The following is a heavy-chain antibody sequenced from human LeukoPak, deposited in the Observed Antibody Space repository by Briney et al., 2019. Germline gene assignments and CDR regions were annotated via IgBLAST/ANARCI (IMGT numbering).Heavy chain of an antibody. Sequence: GGSLRLSCSASGFTFSTLAMHWVRQAPGKGLEWVAVLSGDGSNKYYADSVKGRFTISRDNSKNTLYLQMNSLRAEDTAVYYCAKEGVTMVRGVSILWYGMDVWGQGTTVTVSS. D-gene: IGHD3-10*01. CDR3: AKEGVTMVRGVSILWYGMDV. J-gene: IGHJ6*02. CDR1: GFTFSTLA. CDR2: LSGDGSNK. V-gene: IGHV3-30*04.